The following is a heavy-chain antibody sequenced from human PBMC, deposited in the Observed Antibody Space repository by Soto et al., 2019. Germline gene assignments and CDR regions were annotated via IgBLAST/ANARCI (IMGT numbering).Heavy chain of an antibody. CDR1: GFTFSSYW. Sequence: GESLKISCAASGFTFSSYWMSWVRQAPGKGLEWVANIKQDGSEKYYVDSVKGRFTISRDNAKNSLYLQMNSLRAEDTAVYYCASSYGGNRYYYYYGMDVWGQGTTVTVSS. CDR3: ASSYGGNRYYYYYGMDV. J-gene: IGHJ6*02. V-gene: IGHV3-7*01. CDR2: IKQDGSEK. D-gene: IGHD2-15*01.